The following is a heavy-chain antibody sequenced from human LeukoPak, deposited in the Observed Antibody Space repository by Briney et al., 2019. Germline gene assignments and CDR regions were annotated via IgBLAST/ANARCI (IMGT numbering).Heavy chain of an antibody. CDR3: ARRGGLWFGELSFDY. CDR1: GASFRGYY. J-gene: IGHJ4*02. D-gene: IGHD3-10*01. V-gene: IGHV4-34*01. Sequence: SETLSLTCAVYGASFRGYYWSWIRQPPGKGLEWIGEINHSGSTNYNPSLKSRVTISVDTSKNQFSLKLSSVTAADTAVYYCARRGGLWFGELSFDYWGQGTLVTVSS. CDR2: INHSGST.